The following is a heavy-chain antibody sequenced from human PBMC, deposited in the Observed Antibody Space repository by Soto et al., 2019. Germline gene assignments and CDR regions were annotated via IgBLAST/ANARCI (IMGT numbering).Heavy chain of an antibody. CDR3: AKGGFPYCSGGSCSLDAFDI. CDR2: ISYDGSNK. V-gene: IGHV3-30*18. J-gene: IGHJ3*02. Sequence: PGGSLRLSCAASGFTFSSYGMHWVRQAPGKGLEWVAVISYDGSNKYYADSVKGRFTISRDNSKNTLYLQMNSLRAEDTAVYYCAKGGFPYCSGGSCSLDAFDIWGQGTMVTVSS. D-gene: IGHD2-15*01. CDR1: GFTFSSYG.